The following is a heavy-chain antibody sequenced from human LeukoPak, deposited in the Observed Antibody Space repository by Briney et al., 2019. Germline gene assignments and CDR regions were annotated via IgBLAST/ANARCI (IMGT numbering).Heavy chain of an antibody. V-gene: IGHV3-21*04. Sequence: PGGSLRLSCVASGFAFETYTMNWVRQAPGKGLEWVSFISSTSGDINYADSVRDRFTISRDNAKNSLFLQMDSLRVEDTAVYYCAKGLFSGYDKYLDSWGQGTLLIVSS. J-gene: IGHJ4*02. CDR3: AKGLFSGYDKYLDS. CDR1: GFAFETYT. CDR2: ISSTSGDI. D-gene: IGHD5-12*01.